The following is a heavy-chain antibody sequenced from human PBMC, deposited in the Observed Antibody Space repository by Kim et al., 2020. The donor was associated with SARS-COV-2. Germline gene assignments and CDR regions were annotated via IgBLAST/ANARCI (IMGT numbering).Heavy chain of an antibody. J-gene: IGHJ4*02. Sequence: GGSLRLFCAASGFTFSDYYMSWIRQAPGKGLEWVSYISSSSSYTNYADSVKGRFTISRDNAKNSLYLQMNSLRAEDTAVYYCARDRITDYYDSSGYYYGFDYWGQGTLVTVSS. V-gene: IGHV3-11*06. CDR3: ARDRITDYYDSSGYYYGFDY. D-gene: IGHD3-22*01. CDR2: ISSSSSYT. CDR1: GFTFSDYY.